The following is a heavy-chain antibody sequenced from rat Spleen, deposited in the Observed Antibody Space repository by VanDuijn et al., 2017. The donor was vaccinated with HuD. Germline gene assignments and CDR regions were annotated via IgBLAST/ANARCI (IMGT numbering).Heavy chain of an antibody. Sequence: EVQLQESGPGLVKPSQSLSLTCSVTGYSITSNYWGWIRKFPGNKMEWMGYISYSGSTSYNPSLKSRISITRDTSKNQFFLQLNSVTTEDTATYYCASRGEGEDNWFAYWGQGTLVTVSS. V-gene: IGHV3-1*01. J-gene: IGHJ3*01. CDR3: ASRGEGEDNWFAY. CDR2: ISYSGST. CDR1: GYSITSNY. D-gene: IGHD1-11*01.